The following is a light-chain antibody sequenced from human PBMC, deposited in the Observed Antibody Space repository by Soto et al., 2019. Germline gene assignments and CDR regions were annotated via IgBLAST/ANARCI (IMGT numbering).Light chain of an antibody. J-gene: IGKJ4*01. CDR3: QQYGGSLT. CDR2: GAS. V-gene: IGKV3-20*01. Sequence: EIVMTQSPATLSVSPGERATLSCRASQSVSSNLAWYQQKPGQAPRLLIYGASSRATGIPDRFSGSGSGTDFTLTISRLEPEDFALYYCQQYGGSLTFGGGTKV. CDR1: QSVSSN.